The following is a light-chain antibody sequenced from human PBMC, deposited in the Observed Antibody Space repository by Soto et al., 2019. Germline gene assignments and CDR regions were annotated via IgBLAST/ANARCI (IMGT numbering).Light chain of an antibody. CDR3: MQHLQIPYT. CDR2: LGS. J-gene: IGKJ2*01. CDR1: QSLLHSNGYNY. V-gene: IGKV2-28*01. Sequence: DIVMTQYALSLPVTAGEPASISCRSSQSLLHSNGYNYLDWYLQKPGQSPQLLIYLGSNRASGVPDRFSGSGSGTDFTLEISTVEAEDVGVYYCMQHLQIPYTFGQGTQLEIK.